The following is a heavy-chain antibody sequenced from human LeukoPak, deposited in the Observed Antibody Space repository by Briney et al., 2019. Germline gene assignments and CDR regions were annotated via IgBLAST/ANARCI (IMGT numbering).Heavy chain of an antibody. CDR3: VRGTGY. CDR2: ISSNGDNT. V-gene: IGHV3-64D*06. J-gene: IGHJ4*02. Sequence: GGSLRLSCSVSGFTFSTYVMHWVGQAPGKGLEYVSAISSNGDNTYYADSVKGRFTISRDNSKNTLYLQMSSLRADDTAVYYCVRGTGYWGQGTLVTVSS. CDR1: GFTFSTYV.